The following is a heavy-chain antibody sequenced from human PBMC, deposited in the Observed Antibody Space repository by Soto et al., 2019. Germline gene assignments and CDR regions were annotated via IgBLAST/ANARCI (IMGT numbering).Heavy chain of an antibody. J-gene: IGHJ6*02. CDR2: IIPISDTT. V-gene: IGHV1-69*01. CDR3: ARSQGSSTSLEIYYYYYYGMDV. Sequence: QVQLVQSGAEVKKPGSSVKVSCKASGGTFSSYAISWVRQAPGQGLEWMGGIIPISDTTNYAQKFQGRVTINAEESTSTADMELSSLRSEDTAVYYCARSQGSSTSLEIYYYYYYGMDVWGQGTTVTVSS. D-gene: IGHD2-2*01. CDR1: GGTFSSYA.